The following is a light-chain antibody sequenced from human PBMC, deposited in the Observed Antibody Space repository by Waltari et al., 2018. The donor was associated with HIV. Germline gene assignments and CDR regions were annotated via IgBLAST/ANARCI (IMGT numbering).Light chain of an antibody. CDR1: SSNTGRPA. Sequence: QPVLTQPPSASGTPGQRVILSCSGSSSNTGRPAVRWYQHLPGATPTLLIFGNNQRSSGVPDRFSGSKSATSASLAISGLRSVDEADYSCAAWDDSLDGPVFGGGTKLTVL. J-gene: IGLJ2*01. CDR2: GNN. CDR3: AAWDDSLDGPV. V-gene: IGLV1-44*01.